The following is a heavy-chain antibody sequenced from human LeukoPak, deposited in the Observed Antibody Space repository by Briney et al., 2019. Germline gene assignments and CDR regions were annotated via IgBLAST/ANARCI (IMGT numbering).Heavy chain of an antibody. CDR1: GFTFSSYA. D-gene: IGHD3-3*01. J-gene: IGHJ4*02. CDR2: ISSGSSYI. CDR3: AREGNELRFLE. V-gene: IGHV3-21*01. Sequence: GSLRLSCAASGFTFSSYAMSWVRQAPGKGLEWVSTISSGSSYIYYADSVKGRFTISRDNAKNSLYLQMNSLRAEDTAVYYCAREGNELRFLEWGQGTLVTVSS.